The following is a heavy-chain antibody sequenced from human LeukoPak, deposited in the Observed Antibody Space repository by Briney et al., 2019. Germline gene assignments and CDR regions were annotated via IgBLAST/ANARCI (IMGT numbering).Heavy chain of an antibody. CDR2: ISYRGST. V-gene: IGHV4-31*02. J-gene: IGHJ4*02. D-gene: IGHD2-15*01. CDR3: ARISQSSGGFYY. Sequence: SETLSLTCTVSGGSISNRVGFYWSWIRQHPGNGLEWIGFISYRGSTYYNPSLKSRVSMSVDTSRSQFSLRLTSVTDEDTAVYYCARISQSSGGFYYWGQGSLVTVSS. CDR1: GGSISNRVGFY.